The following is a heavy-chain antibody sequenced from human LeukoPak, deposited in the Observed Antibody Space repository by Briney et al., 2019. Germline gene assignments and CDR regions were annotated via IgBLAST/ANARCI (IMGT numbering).Heavy chain of an antibody. D-gene: IGHD6-19*01. CDR1: GGSFSGYF. Sequence: PSETLSLTCAVYGGSFSGYFWSWIRQPPGKGLEWIGEINHSGSTNYNPSLKSRVTISVDTSKNQFSLKLNSVTAADTAVYYCARQEWLADYYYYYMDVWGKGTTVTISS. V-gene: IGHV4-34*01. J-gene: IGHJ6*03. CDR2: INHSGST. CDR3: ARQEWLADYYYYYMDV.